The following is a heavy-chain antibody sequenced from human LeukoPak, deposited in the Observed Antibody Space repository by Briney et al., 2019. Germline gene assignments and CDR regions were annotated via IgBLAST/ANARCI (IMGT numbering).Heavy chain of an antibody. CDR3: ATEGMVGAPGTLDY. CDR2: INHDGGGT. D-gene: IGHD2-8*01. CDR1: GFTFSNYW. V-gene: IGHV3-7*01. J-gene: IGHJ4*02. Sequence: PGGSLRLSCAASGFTFSNYWMSWVRQAPGKGPEWVANINHDGGGTYYVDSMRGRFTISRDNAKSSVYLQMRSLRAEDTAVYYCATEGMVGAPGTLDYWGQGALVTVSS.